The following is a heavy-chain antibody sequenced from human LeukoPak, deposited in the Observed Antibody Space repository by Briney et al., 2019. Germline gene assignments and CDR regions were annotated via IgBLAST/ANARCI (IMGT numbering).Heavy chain of an antibody. D-gene: IGHD3-10*01. Sequence: SGGSLRLSCVASGITFSNYGMSWVRQAPGKGLEWVSAIRGAGDITDYADSVKGRFTISRDNSKNMLCLQMSSLRAEDTAIYYCAKAPYGSGSYYVNLWSQGTLVTVSS. J-gene: IGHJ5*02. V-gene: IGHV3-23*01. CDR1: GITFSNYG. CDR3: AKAPYGSGSYYVNL. CDR2: IRGAGDIT.